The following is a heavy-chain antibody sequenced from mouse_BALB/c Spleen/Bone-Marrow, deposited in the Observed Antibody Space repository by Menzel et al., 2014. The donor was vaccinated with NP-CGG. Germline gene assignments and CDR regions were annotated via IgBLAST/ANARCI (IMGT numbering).Heavy chain of an antibody. Sequence: QVQLKDSGPELVKPGVSVKMSCKASGYTFTSSYIHWVKQRPGQGLEWIGWIYSGDGSTKYNEKFKGKTTLTADKSSSAVYMLLSSLTSEDSAIYFCARDDYGYWGQGTLVTVSA. J-gene: IGHJ3*01. CDR1: GYTFTSSY. CDR3: ARDDYGY. CDR2: IYSGDGST. V-gene: IGHV1S56*01. D-gene: IGHD2-4*01.